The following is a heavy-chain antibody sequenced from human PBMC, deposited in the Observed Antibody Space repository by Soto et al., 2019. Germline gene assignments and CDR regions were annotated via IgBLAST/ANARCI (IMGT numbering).Heavy chain of an antibody. V-gene: IGHV4-39*01. J-gene: IGHJ4*02. D-gene: IGHD3-22*01. Sequence: QMQLQESGPGLVKPSETLSLTCTVSGGSISSSSYYWGWIRQPPGQGLEWLGTIYSLGKTYYNTSLKRRVAISVDKSKSQLFLKLSSVTAPDTAVYYCARQIYDSSGYYYAYWGQETLVTVSS. CDR3: ARQIYDSSGYYYAY. CDR1: GGSISSSSYY. CDR2: IYSLGKT.